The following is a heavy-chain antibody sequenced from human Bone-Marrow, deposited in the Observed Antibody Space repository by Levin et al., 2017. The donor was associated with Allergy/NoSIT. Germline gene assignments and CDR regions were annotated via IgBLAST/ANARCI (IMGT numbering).Heavy chain of an antibody. CDR3: ARVNGASWFGP. J-gene: IGHJ5*02. CDR2: MNFNSGNT. Sequence: PAASVKVSCKASGSTFSSYDVNWVRQASGQGIEWLGWMNFNSGNTGYAQKFQGRITMTRDTSTNTAYMELSSLKSDDTALYFCARVNGASWFGPWGQGTLVTVSS. V-gene: IGHV1-8*01. CDR1: GSTFSSYD. D-gene: IGHD2-8*01.